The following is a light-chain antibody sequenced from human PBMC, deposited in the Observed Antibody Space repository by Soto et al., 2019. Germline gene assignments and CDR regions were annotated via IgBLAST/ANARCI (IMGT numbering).Light chain of an antibody. CDR3: QQSYSDLWT. CDR1: QSINSY. V-gene: IGKV1-39*01. J-gene: IGKJ1*01. CDR2: AAS. Sequence: DIQMTQSPSSLSASVGDRVIITCRASQSINSYLNWYQQKPGKAPKLLIYAASTLQSGVPSRFSGSGSGTDFTLTISILQPEDFATYHCQQSYSDLWTFGQGTKVEIK.